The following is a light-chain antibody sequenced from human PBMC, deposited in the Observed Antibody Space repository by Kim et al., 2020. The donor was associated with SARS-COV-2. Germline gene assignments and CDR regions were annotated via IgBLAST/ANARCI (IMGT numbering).Light chain of an antibody. CDR1: SLRSYY. Sequence: VAVGQTVRITCKGDSLRSYYATWYQQKRGQAPIVVIYGKNNRPSGIPDRFSGSSSGNTASLTITGTQAGDEADYYCNSRDSNDNVLFGGGTQLAVL. J-gene: IGLJ2*01. CDR3: NSRDSNDNVL. V-gene: IGLV3-19*01. CDR2: GKN.